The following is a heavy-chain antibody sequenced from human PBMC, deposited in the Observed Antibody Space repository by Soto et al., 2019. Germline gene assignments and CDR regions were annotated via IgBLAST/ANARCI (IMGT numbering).Heavy chain of an antibody. CDR3: AKILVSDAVVSYGMDV. V-gene: IGHV1-2*02. CDR1: GYTFTAYY. D-gene: IGHD2-2*01. J-gene: IGHJ6*02. CDR2: INTKFGDT. Sequence: QVQLVQSGAEVKEPGDSVRVSCEASGYTFTAYYIHWVRQVPGQGLEWMGWINTKFGDTTYAQDFQGRVTMTRDMSISTVYMELSRLTSDDTAIYYCAKILVSDAVVSYGMDVWGQGTTVTVSS.